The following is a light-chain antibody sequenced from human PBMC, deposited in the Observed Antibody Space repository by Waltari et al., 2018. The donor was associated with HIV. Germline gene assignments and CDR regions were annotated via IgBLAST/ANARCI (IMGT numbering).Light chain of an antibody. V-gene: IGLV2-14*03. CDR3: SSYTTTNTVV. J-gene: IGLJ2*01. Sequence: QSALTQPASVSGSPGQSITIPCSGTRSDLSTYNFFSWYQKHPDRAPKLLIYGVYTRPSGVPRRFSGSKSGDTASLTISAIQADDEAYYFCSSYTTTNTVVVGGGTKVSVL. CDR2: GVY. CDR1: RSDLSTYNF.